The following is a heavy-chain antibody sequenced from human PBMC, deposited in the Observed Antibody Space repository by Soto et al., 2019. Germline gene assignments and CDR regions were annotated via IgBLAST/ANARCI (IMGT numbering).Heavy chain of an antibody. CDR1: GGSISSSSYY. D-gene: IGHD3-10*01. V-gene: IGHV4-39*01. Sequence: QLQLQESGPGLVKPSETLSLTCTVSGGSISSSSYYWGWIRQSPGKGLEWIGSISYSGRTYYNPSLKSRVTISVHTSKTQLSLQLRSVTAADTAVYYCARLWFGERPPDYWGQGTLVTVSS. J-gene: IGHJ4*02. CDR3: ARLWFGERPPDY. CDR2: ISYSGRT.